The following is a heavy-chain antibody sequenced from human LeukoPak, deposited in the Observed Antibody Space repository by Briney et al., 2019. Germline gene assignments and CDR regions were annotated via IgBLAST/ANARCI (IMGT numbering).Heavy chain of an antibody. J-gene: IGHJ4*02. D-gene: IGHD3-22*01. CDR1: GYTFTSYG. CDR3: ARAGHRRYYYDNGYDY. V-gene: IGHV1-18*01. Sequence: ASVKVSCKASGYTFTSYGIGWVRQAPGQGLEWVGWISGYNGHTNYAQKFQGRVTMTTDTSTSTSYMELRSLRSDDTAIYYCARAGHRRYYYDNGYDYWGQGTLVTVSS. CDR2: ISGYNGHT.